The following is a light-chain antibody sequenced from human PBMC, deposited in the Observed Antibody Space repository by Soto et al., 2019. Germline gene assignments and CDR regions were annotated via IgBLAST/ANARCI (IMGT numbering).Light chain of an antibody. V-gene: IGKV3-20*01. CDR1: QSVSSSY. CDR3: QQYGSSPLT. Sequence: EIVLTQSPGTLSLSPGERATLSCRASQSVSSSYLAWYQQKPGQAPRLLIYGASSRATGIPDRFSGSGSGRDFPLTISRLEPEDFAVYYWQQYGSSPLTFGGGTKVEIK. J-gene: IGKJ4*01. CDR2: GAS.